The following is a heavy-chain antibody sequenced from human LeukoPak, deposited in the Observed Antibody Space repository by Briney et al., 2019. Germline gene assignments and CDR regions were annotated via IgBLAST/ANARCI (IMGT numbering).Heavy chain of an antibody. CDR1: GDSVSSNTTA. CDR3: ARGLDGRGKTCFDC. CDR2: SYYKSKWFN. Sequence: SQTLSLTCAISGDSVSSNTTAWNCKRQSPSRGLDWLGRSYYKSKWFNEYAGSVKSLIIINPDTSRNQFSLQLNSVTPEDTAVYYCARGLDGRGKTCFDCWGQGILVSVSS. J-gene: IGHJ4*02. D-gene: IGHD3-16*01. V-gene: IGHV6-1*01.